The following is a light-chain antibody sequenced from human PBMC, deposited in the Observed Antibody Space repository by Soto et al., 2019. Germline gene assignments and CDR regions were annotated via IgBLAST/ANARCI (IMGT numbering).Light chain of an antibody. V-gene: IGKV3-11*01. Sequence: EIVLTQSPATLSLSPGERATLSCRATQSITTSLAWYQQKPGQPPRLLIYDASNRATGIPARFSGSGSGTDCTLTISSLEPEDFAVYYCQQRSIWPRLTFGGGTKVEIK. J-gene: IGKJ4*01. CDR1: QSITTS. CDR3: QQRSIWPRLT. CDR2: DAS.